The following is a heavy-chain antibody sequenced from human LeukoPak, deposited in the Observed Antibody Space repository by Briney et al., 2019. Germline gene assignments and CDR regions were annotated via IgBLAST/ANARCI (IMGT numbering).Heavy chain of an antibody. Sequence: GWSLRLSCAASGFTVCINYMSWGRQAPGKGLGWGSLIYSGGSTYYADSVKGRFTISRENSKNTLYLQMTSLRAEDPAVYYCARRAGGYSHPYDYWGQGTLVTVSS. V-gene: IGHV3-53*01. D-gene: IGHD4-23*01. CDR3: ARRAGGYSHPYDY. CDR2: IYSGGST. CDR1: GFTVCINY. J-gene: IGHJ4*02.